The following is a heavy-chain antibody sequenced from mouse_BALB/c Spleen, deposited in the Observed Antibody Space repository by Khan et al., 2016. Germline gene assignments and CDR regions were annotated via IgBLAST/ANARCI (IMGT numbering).Heavy chain of an antibody. CDR2: ISYSGST. J-gene: IGHJ4*01. CDR3: ARTPTAYYAMDY. CDR1: GYSITSDYA. Sequence: VQLKESGPGLVKPSQSLSLTCTVTGYSITSDYAWNWFRQFPGNKLEWMGYISYSGSTRYYPSLKSRISITRDTSRNQFFLQLNSVTTEDTATYYCARTPTAYYAMDYWGQGTSVTVSS. D-gene: IGHD1-2*01. V-gene: IGHV3-2*02.